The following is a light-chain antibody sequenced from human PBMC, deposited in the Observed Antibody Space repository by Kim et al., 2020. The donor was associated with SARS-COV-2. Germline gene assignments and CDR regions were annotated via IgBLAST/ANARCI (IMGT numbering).Light chain of an antibody. Sequence: GDRVTITCRASQGISNSLAWFQQKPGEVPKLLIYAASTLQSGVPSRFSGSGSGTDFTLAISSLQPEDVATYYCQKYDNAPRTFGQGTKVDIK. CDR3: QKYDNAPRT. J-gene: IGKJ1*01. CDR1: QGISNS. V-gene: IGKV1-27*01. CDR2: AAS.